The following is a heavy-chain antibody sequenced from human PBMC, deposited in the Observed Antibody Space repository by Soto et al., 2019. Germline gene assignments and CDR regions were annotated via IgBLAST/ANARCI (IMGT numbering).Heavy chain of an antibody. Sequence: QVQVVESGGGVVQPGGSLRLYCVASGFRFRSFGVHWVRQAPGKGLEWVAVIWFDGSKTYYADSVKGRFTIFRDNSKNTLFLQMTSLRAEDTAVYLCAREADTYGSTHFQGIDVWGHGITVTVSS. CDR1: GFRFRSFG. CDR3: AREADTYGSTHFQGIDV. CDR2: IWFDGSKT. J-gene: IGHJ6*02. D-gene: IGHD3-10*01. V-gene: IGHV3-33*01.